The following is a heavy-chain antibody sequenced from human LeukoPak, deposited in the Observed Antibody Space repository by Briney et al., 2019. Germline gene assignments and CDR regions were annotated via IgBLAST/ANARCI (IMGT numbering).Heavy chain of an antibody. J-gene: IGHJ6*02. Sequence: SETLSLTCTVSGGSISSYYWSWIRQPPGKGLEWIGYIYYSGSTNYSPSLKSRVTISVDTSKNQFSLKLSSVTAADTAVYYCAREVGPLYGMDVWGQGTTVTVSS. V-gene: IGHV4-59*01. D-gene: IGHD2-15*01. CDR1: GGSISSYY. CDR2: IYYSGST. CDR3: AREVGPLYGMDV.